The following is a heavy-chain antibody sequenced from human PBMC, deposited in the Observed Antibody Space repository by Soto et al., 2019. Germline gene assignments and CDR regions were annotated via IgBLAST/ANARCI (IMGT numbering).Heavy chain of an antibody. Sequence: ASVKVSCKASGYTFTSYGISWVRQAPGQGLEWMGWISAYNGNTNYAQKLQGRVTMTTDTSTSTAYMELRSLRSDDTAVYYCARGSKDIRYFDWLSPYYFDYWGQGTLVTVSS. V-gene: IGHV1-18*01. CDR3: ARGSKDIRYFDWLSPYYFDY. CDR2: ISAYNGNT. J-gene: IGHJ4*02. CDR1: GYTFTSYG. D-gene: IGHD3-9*01.